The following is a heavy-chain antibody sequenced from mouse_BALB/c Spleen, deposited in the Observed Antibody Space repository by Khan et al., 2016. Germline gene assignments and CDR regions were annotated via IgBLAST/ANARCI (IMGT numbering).Heavy chain of an antibody. CDR1: GFNIKDTF. CDR2: IDPANGNT. D-gene: IGHD1-1*01. J-gene: IGHJ2*01. V-gene: IGHV14-3*02. Sequence: VQLKQSGAELVKPGASVKLSCTASGFNIKDTFMHWVKQRPEQGLEWIGRIDPANGNTRYDTKFQGKATITADTSSNTAYLQLSSLTSADTAVYYCARRGPRYYYGSTYGYWGQGTTLTVSS. CDR3: ARRGPRYYYGSTYGY.